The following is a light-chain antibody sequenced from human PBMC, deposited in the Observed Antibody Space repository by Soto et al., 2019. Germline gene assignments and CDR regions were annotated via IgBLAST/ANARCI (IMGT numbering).Light chain of an antibody. J-gene: IGLJ3*02. CDR2: GNS. CDR1: SSNIGAGYD. CDR3: QSYDSSLSGWV. Sequence: QLVLTQPPSASRAPGQRVTISCTGSSSNIGAGYDVHWYQQLPGTAPKLLIYGNSNRPSGVPDRFSGSKSGTSASLAITGLQAEDEAHYYCQSYDSSLSGWVFGGGTKLTLL. V-gene: IGLV1-40*01.